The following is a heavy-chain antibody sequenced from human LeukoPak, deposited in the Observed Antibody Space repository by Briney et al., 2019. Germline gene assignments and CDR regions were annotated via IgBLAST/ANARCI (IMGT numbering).Heavy chain of an antibody. CDR1: GFTFSSYG. CDR3: ARDRGHYFDY. V-gene: IGHV3-30*03. D-gene: IGHD3-10*01. J-gene: IGHJ4*02. CDR2: ISYDGSNK. Sequence: GGSLRLSCAASGFTFSSYGMHWVRQAPGKGLEWVAVISYDGSNKYYADSVKGRFTISRDNSKNTLCLQMNSLRAEDTAVYYCARDRGHYFDYWGQGTLVTVSS.